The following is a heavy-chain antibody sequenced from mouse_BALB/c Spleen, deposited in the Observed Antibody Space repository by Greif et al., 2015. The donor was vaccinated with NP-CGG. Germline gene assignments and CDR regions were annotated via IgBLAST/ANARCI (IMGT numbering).Heavy chain of an antibody. D-gene: IGHD4-1*01. CDR2: ISSGGSYT. CDR3: ARLGSYAMDY. CDR1: GFTFSSYA. Sequence: EVMLVESGGGLVKPGGSLELSCAASGFTFSSYAMSWVRQTPEKRLEWAATISSGGSYTYYPDSVKGRFTISRDNAKNTLYLQMSSLRSEDTAMYYCARLGSYAMDYWGQGTSVTVSS. V-gene: IGHV5-9-1*01. J-gene: IGHJ4*01.